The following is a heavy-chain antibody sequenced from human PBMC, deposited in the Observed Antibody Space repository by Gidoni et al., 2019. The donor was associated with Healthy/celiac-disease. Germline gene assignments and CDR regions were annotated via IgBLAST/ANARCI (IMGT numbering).Heavy chain of an antibody. CDR3: ARGGYDSSGYYYPEDWFDP. D-gene: IGHD3-22*01. CDR2: MNPNSGNT. Sequence: GQGLEWMGWMNPNSGNTGYAQKFQGRVTMTRNTSISTAYMELSSLRSEDTAVYYCARGGYDSSGYYYPEDWFDPWGQGTLVTVSS. J-gene: IGHJ5*02. V-gene: IGHV1-8*01.